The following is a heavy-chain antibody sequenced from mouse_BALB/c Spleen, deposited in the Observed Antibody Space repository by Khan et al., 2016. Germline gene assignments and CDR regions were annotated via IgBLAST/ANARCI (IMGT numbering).Heavy chain of an antibody. CDR1: GYSITSDYA. D-gene: IGHD1-2*01. CDR3: ARNPTACYAMDY. V-gene: IGHV3-2*02. Sequence: EVQLQESGPGLVKPSQSLSFTCTVTGYSITSDYAWNWIRQFPGNKLEWMGYIIYSGSTSYYPSLKSRISVTRDTSKHQFFLQLNSVTTEDTATYYCARNPTACYAMDYWGQGTSVTVSS. CDR2: IIYSGST. J-gene: IGHJ4*01.